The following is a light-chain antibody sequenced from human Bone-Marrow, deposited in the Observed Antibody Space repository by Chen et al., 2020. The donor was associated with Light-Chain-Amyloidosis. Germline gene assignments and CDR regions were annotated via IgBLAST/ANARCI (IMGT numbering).Light chain of an antibody. V-gene: IGKV2-28*01. CDR1: QSLLHSNGNTY. J-gene: IGKJ3*01. CDR3: MQALQGPFT. Sequence: DIVMTQSPLSLPVTPGEPASISCRSSQSLLHSNGNTYLDWFLQKPGQSPQLLISFGSNRASGGPDRVSGSGSGTDFTLKISRVEAEDVGVYYGMQALQGPFTFGPGTKVDIK. CDR2: FGS.